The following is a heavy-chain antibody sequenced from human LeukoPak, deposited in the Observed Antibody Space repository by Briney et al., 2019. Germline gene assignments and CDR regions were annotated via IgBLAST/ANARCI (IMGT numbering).Heavy chain of an antibody. J-gene: IGHJ4*02. CDR3: AKGEYYDILTGLDY. D-gene: IGHD3-9*01. Sequence: PGGSLRLSCAASGFTFDDYAMHWARQAPGKGLEWVSGISWNSGSIGYADSVKGRFTISRDNAKNSLYLQMNSLRAEDTALYYCAKGEYYDILTGLDYWGQGTLVTVSS. CDR1: GFTFDDYA. V-gene: IGHV3-9*01. CDR2: ISWNSGSI.